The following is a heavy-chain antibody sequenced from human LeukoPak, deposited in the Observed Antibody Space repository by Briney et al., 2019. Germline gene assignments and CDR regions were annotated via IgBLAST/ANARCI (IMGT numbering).Heavy chain of an antibody. CDR2: IYYSGST. Sequence: PSETLSLTCTVSGGSISSYYWNWIRQPPGKGLEWIGYIYYSGSTNYNPSLKSRVTISVDTSKNQFSLRLSSVTAADTAVYYCARGIFRRGTYFNYYYMDVWGKGTTVTISS. CDR3: ARGIFRRGTYFNYYYMDV. V-gene: IGHV4-59*01. CDR1: GGSISSYY. J-gene: IGHJ6*03. D-gene: IGHD1-26*01.